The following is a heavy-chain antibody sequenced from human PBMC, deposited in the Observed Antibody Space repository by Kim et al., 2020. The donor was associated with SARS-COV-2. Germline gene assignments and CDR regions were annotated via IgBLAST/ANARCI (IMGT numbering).Heavy chain of an antibody. CDR2: VSGGGTTI. CDR3: ARRGNYGYRDFDY. Sequence: GGSLRLSCAVSGFTFSSYAMSWVRQAPGKGLEWVSAVSGGGTTIYYTDSVKGRFTISRDNSKNTLYLQMNSLRAEDTAVYYCARRGNYGYRDFDYWGQGTLVTVSS. D-gene: IGHD5-18*01. J-gene: IGHJ4*02. CDR1: GFTFSSYA. V-gene: IGHV3-23*01.